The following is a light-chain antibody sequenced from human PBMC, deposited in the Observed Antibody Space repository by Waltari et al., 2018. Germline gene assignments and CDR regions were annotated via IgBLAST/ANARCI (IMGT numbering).Light chain of an antibody. CDR1: SSDVGGYNY. Sequence: QSALTQPRSVSGSPGQSVTISCTGTSSDVGGYNYVSWYQQHPGKAPKLMIYDVTRRPSGVPDSFSGSKSGNTASLTISGLQAEDEADYYCCSYASSYTWVFGGGTKLTVL. CDR3: CSYASSYTWV. V-gene: IGLV2-11*01. CDR2: DVT. J-gene: IGLJ3*02.